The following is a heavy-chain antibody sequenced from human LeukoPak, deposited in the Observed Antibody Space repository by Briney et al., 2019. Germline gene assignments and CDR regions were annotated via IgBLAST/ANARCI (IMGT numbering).Heavy chain of an antibody. Sequence: PGGSLRLSCAASGFTFSSYGMHWVRQAPGKGLEWVAFIRYDGSNKYYADSVKGRFTISRDNAKNTLYLQMNSLRAEDTAVYYCARVGYSYGWDDAFDIWGQGTMVTVSS. D-gene: IGHD5-18*01. CDR3: ARVGYSYGWDDAFDI. CDR2: IRYDGSNK. V-gene: IGHV3-30*02. J-gene: IGHJ3*02. CDR1: GFTFSSYG.